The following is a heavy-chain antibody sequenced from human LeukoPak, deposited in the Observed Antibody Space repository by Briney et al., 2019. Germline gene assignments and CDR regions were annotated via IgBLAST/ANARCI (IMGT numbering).Heavy chain of an antibody. Sequence: SETLSLTCTVSGGSISSSSYYWGWIRQPPGKGLEWIGSIYYSGSTYHNPSLKSRVTISVDTSKNQFSLKLSSVTAADTAVYYCAGSSGWYDSLGYWGQGTLVTVSS. J-gene: IGHJ4*02. D-gene: IGHD6-13*01. V-gene: IGHV4-39*01. CDR3: AGSSGWYDSLGY. CDR1: GGSISSSSYY. CDR2: IYYSGST.